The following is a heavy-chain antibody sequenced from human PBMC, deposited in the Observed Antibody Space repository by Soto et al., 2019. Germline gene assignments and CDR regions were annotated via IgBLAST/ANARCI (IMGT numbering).Heavy chain of an antibody. V-gene: IGHV3-23*01. CDR1: GFTFSSYA. J-gene: IGHJ3*02. CDR2: IRGSGGST. D-gene: IGHD3-10*01. CDR3: AKGLWFGELLDAFDI. Sequence: GGSLRLSCAASGFTFSSYAMSWVRQAPGKGLEWVSAIRGSGGSTYYADSVKGRFTISRDNSKNTLYLQMNSLRAEDTAVYYCAKGLWFGELLDAFDIWGQGTMVTVSS.